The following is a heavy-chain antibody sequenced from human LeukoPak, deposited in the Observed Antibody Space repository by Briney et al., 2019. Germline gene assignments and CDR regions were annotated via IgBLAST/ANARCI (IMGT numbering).Heavy chain of an antibody. CDR1: GFTFSSYT. V-gene: IGHV3-23*01. Sequence: GGSLRLSCAASGFTFSSYTMSWVRQAPGKGLEWVSAISGSGGRTYYADSVKGRFTISRDNSKNTLYLKMNRLRAEDTAVYYCDPGGPGYYFYYWGQGTLVTGSS. CDR3: DPGGPGYYFYY. CDR2: ISGSGGRT. J-gene: IGHJ4*02. D-gene: IGHD3-10*01.